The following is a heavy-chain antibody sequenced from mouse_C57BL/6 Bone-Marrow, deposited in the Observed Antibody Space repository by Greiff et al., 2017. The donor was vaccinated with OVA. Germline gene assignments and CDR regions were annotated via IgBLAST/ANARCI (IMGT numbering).Heavy chain of an antibody. CDR2: IWGVGST. J-gene: IGHJ4*01. D-gene: IGHD2-2*01. V-gene: IGHV2-6*01. Sequence: VKLMESGPGLVAPSQSLSITCTVSGFSLTSYGVDWVRQSPGKGLEWLGVIWGVGSTNYNSALKSRMSISKDNSKSQVFLKMNSLQTDDTAMYYCARREWLRLYAMDYWGQGTSVTVSS. CDR3: ARREWLRLYAMDY. CDR1: GFSLTSYG.